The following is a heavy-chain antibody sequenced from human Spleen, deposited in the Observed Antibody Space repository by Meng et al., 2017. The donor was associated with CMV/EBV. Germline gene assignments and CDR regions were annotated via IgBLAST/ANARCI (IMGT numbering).Heavy chain of an antibody. Sequence: GSLRLSCAASGFTFRNYAMSWVRQAPGKGLGWVSSISTTSSYIYYADSLKGRFTISRDNGKNTLYLHISSLRVEDTAVYYCAGFGVTITNGLDVWGQGTTVTVSS. V-gene: IGHV3-21*01. J-gene: IGHJ6*02. CDR1: GFTFRNYA. CDR2: ISTTSSYI. CDR3: AGFGVTITNGLDV. D-gene: IGHD3-3*01.